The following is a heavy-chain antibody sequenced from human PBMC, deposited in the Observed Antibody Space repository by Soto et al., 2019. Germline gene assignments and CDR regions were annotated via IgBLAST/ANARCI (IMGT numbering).Heavy chain of an antibody. V-gene: IGHV1-3*01. CDR3: ARGDYHDTSGPFSDAFDV. D-gene: IGHD3-22*01. CDR1: GYTFTSYA. CDR2: INAGNGNT. Sequence: GASVKVSCKASGYTFTSYAMHWVRQAPGQRLEWMGWINAGNGNTKYSQKFQGRVTITRDTSASTAYMELSGLRSEDTAVYYCARGDYHDTSGPFSDAFDVWGQGTMVTVSS. J-gene: IGHJ3*01.